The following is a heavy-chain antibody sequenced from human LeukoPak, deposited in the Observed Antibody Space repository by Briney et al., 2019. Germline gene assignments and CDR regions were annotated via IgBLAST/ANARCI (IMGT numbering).Heavy chain of an antibody. CDR2: ISGSGGST. CDR1: GFTFSSYA. CDR3: AKDSYYGSGSYFYDY. D-gene: IGHD3-10*01. V-gene: IGHV3-23*01. J-gene: IGHJ4*02. Sequence: PGGSLRLSCAASGFTFSSYAMSWVRQAPGNGLEWVSAISGSGGSTYYADSVKGRFTISRDNSKNTLYLQMNSLRAEDTAVYYCAKDSYYGSGSYFYDYWGQGTLVTVSS.